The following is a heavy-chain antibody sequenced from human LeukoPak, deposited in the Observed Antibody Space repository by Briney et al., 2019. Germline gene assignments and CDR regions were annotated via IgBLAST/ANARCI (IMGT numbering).Heavy chain of an antibody. CDR1: EFTFSSYS. Sequence: KPGGSLRLSCTVSEFTFSSYSMNWVRQAPGKGLEWVASINRGATYIYYADSMKGRFTISRDDAKSSLCLQMNSLRAEDTAVYYCVRLRRNSDSSGYYYYYDYWGQGILVTVSS. J-gene: IGHJ4*02. V-gene: IGHV3-21*01. CDR3: VRLRRNSDSSGYYYYYDY. CDR2: INRGATYI. D-gene: IGHD3-22*01.